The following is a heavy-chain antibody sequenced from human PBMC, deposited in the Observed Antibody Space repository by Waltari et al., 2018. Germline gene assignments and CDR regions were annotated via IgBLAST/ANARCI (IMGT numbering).Heavy chain of an antibody. CDR3: TRDFDAPGGY. V-gene: IGHV3-74*03. D-gene: IGHD3-9*01. CDR2: INSDGSIR. J-gene: IGHJ4*02. CDR1: GFTFSFHW. Sequence: QLVESGGGLVQPGVSLRLSCAASGFTFSFHWMHWVRQAPGKGLVWVSRINSDGSIRQYADSVRGRFTISRDNTKNTLYLQMNSLRTEDTAFYYCTRDFDAPGGYWGQGTLVTVSS.